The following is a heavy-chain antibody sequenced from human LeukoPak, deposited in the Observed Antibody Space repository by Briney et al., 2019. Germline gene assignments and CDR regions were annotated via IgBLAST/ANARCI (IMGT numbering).Heavy chain of an antibody. J-gene: IGHJ4*02. D-gene: IGHD3-16*01. Sequence: GASVKVSCKASGGTFSSYAISWVRQAPGQGLEWMGWISGYTGNTSYAQKLQGRVSMTTDTSTTTVYMELRSLRSDDTAVYYCARDLSMIGGVTDDYWGQGTLVTVSS. V-gene: IGHV1-18*01. CDR2: ISGYTGNT. CDR1: GGTFSSYA. CDR3: ARDLSMIGGVTDDY.